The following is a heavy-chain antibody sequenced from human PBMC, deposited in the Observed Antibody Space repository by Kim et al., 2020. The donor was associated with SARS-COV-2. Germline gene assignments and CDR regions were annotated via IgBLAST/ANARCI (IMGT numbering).Heavy chain of an antibody. CDR3: AKGHYDFWSGYYTSHFD. V-gene: IGHV3-30*18. J-gene: IGHJ4*01. Sequence: GGSLRLSCAASGFTFSSYGMHWVRQAPGKGLEWVAVISYDGSNKYYADSVKGRFTISRDNSKNTLYLQMNSLRAEDTAVYYCAKGHYDFWSGYYTSHFD. CDR2: ISYDGSNK. D-gene: IGHD3-3*01. CDR1: GFTFSSYG.